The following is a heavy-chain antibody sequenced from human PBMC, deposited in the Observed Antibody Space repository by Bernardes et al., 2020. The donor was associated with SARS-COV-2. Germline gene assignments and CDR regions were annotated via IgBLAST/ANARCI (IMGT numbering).Heavy chain of an antibody. CDR2: ISGSVGTT. V-gene: IGHV3-23*01. Sequence: GGSLRLSCEASGFTFSSYAMSWVRQAPGEGLEWVSAISGSVGTTFYTDSVKGRFTISRDNSKNTLYLQMKSLRAEDTAVYYCAKFLAGSSPHRTGAVTYFDSWGQGTLVTVSS. CDR3: AKFLAGSSPHRTGAVTYFDS. CDR1: GFTFSSYA. D-gene: IGHD1-26*01. J-gene: IGHJ4*02.